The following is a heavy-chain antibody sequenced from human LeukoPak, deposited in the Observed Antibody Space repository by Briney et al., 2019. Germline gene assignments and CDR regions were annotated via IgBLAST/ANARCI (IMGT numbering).Heavy chain of an antibody. D-gene: IGHD3-10*01. V-gene: IGHV3-74*01. CDR3: VRDGAVVTSGSYPWRYFQY. J-gene: IGHJ1*01. CDR1: GFTFSSYW. CDR2: INSDGSST. Sequence: GGSLRLSCAASGFTFSSYWMHWVRQAPGKGLVWVSRINSDGSSTDYADSVKGRLTISRDNAKNTLYLQMSSLRAEDTAVYYCVRDGAVVTSGSYPWRYFQYWGLGTLVTVSS.